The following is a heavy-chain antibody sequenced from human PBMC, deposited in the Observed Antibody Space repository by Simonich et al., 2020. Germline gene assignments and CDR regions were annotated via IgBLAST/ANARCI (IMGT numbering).Heavy chain of an antibody. CDR1: GYSISSGYY. D-gene: IGHD6-13*01. CDR3: ARATRIAAAGYFDY. CDR2: ICHSGST. V-gene: IGHV4-38-2*01. Sequence: QVQLQESGPGLVKPSETLSLTCAVSGYSISSGYYWGWIRQPPGKGLEWIGSICHSGSTYNNPSLKGRVTISVDTSKNQFSLKLSSVTAADTAVYYCARATRIAAAGYFDYWGQGTLVTVSS. J-gene: IGHJ4*02.